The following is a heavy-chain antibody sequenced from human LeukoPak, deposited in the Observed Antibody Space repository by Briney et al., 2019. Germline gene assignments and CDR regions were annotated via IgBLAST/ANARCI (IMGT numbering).Heavy chain of an antibody. D-gene: IGHD5-18*01. CDR3: ARRASTERGHSYGLDY. Sequence: GGSLRLSCAASGFTFSSYTMNWVRQAPGKGLEWVSSISGSSSYISYADSVRGRITLSRDNAKNSLFLQMNSLRAEDTAVYYCARRASTERGHSYGLDYWGQGTLVTVSS. J-gene: IGHJ4*02. CDR2: ISGSSSYI. CDR1: GFTFSSYT. V-gene: IGHV3-21*01.